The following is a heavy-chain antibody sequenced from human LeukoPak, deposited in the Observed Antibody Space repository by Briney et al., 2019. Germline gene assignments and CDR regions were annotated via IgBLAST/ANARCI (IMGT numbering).Heavy chain of an antibody. D-gene: IGHD5-12*01. CDR3: VRDGGVSGYDLLDY. CDR1: GFTLSNYW. Sequence: GGSLRLSCAASGFTLSNYWMTWVRQAPGKGLEWVANINQDGSKEYYMDSVKARFTISRDNAKNSLSLQMNSLRAEDTAVYYCVRDGGVSGYDLLDYWGQGTLVTVSS. V-gene: IGHV3-7*01. J-gene: IGHJ4*02. CDR2: INQDGSKE.